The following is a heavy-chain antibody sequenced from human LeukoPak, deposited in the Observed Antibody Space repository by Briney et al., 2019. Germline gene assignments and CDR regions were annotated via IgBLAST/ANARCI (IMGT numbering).Heavy chain of an antibody. J-gene: IGHJ4*02. CDR2: IYYSGST. Sequence: PSETLSLTCTVSGGSISNSRYYWGWIRQPPGKGLEWIGSIYYSGSTYYNPSLKSRGTISVDTSKNQFSLKLNFETAADTAMYYCASPPSYYDSSGSTAYYWGQGTLVTVSS. CDR3: ASPPSYYDSSGSTAYY. V-gene: IGHV4-39*01. D-gene: IGHD3-22*01. CDR1: GGSISNSRYY.